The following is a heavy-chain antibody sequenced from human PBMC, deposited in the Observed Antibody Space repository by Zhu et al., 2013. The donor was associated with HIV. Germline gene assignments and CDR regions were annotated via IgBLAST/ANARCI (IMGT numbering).Heavy chain of an antibody. J-gene: IGHJ6*02. V-gene: IGHV1-2*04. Sequence: QVQLVQSGAELKKPGASVKVSCKASRHTFTDYYMHWVRQAPGQGLEWMGWINPNSGRTNYAQKFQGWVTMTRDTSISTAYMELNRLKSDDTAVYYCATGGIAGRPFYHYGMDVWGQGTTVTVSS. CDR1: RHTFTDYY. CDR2: INPNSGRT. CDR3: ATGGIAGRPFYHYGMDV. D-gene: IGHD6-6*01.